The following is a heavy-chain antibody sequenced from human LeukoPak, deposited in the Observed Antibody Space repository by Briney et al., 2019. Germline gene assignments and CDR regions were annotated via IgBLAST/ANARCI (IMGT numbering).Heavy chain of an antibody. CDR1: GGSINNYY. J-gene: IGHJ5*02. V-gene: IGHV4-59*01. CDR3: ARDNRYPRGDYVWFDP. CDR2: IYYSGST. Sequence: SETLSLTCTVSGGSINNYYWNWIRQPPGKGLEWIGYIYYSGSTNYNPSLKSRVTISVDTSKNQFSLKLSSVTAADTAVYYCARDNRYPRGDYVWFDPWGQGTLVTVSS. D-gene: IGHD4-17*01.